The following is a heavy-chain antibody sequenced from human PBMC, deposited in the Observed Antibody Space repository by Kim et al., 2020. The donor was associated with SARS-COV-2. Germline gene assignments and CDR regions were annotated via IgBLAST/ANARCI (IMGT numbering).Heavy chain of an antibody. CDR1: GFTFSSYA. CDR2: ISYDGSNK. CDR3: ARDAGDDSSGSQYWYFDL. D-gene: IGHD3-22*01. Sequence: GGSLRLSCAASGFTFSSYAMHWVRQAPGKGLEWVAVISYDGSNKYYADSVKGRFTISRDNSKNTLYLQMNSLRAEDTAVYYCARDAGDDSSGSQYWYFDLWGRGTLVTVSS. J-gene: IGHJ2*01. V-gene: IGHV3-30*04.